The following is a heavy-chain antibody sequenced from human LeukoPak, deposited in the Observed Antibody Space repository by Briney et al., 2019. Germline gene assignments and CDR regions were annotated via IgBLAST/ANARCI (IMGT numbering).Heavy chain of an antibody. CDR1: GFTFSNYA. CDR2: MSYDGSNK. V-gene: IGHV3-30*14. CDR3: ARDLKHYYDSSGSG. J-gene: IGHJ4*02. D-gene: IGHD3-22*01. Sequence: GGSLRLSCAASGFTFSNYAMHWVRQAPGKGLEWVAVMSYDGSNKCQADSVKGRFTISRDNSKNTLYLQMNSLRAEDTAMYYCARDLKHYYDSSGSGWGQGTLVTVSS.